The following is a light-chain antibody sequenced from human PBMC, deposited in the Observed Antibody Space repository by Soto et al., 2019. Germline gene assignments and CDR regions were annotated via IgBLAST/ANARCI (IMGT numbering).Light chain of an antibody. CDR3: PQDYSYPRT. V-gene: IGKV1-6*01. Sequence: AIQMTQSPSSLSASVGDRVTITCRASQGIRNELAWYQQRPGRAPNLLIYASSNLQTGVPSRFRGSGSGTDFTLTISSLQPEDFATYYCPQDYSYPRTFGQGTKVEV. CDR2: ASS. J-gene: IGKJ1*01. CDR1: QGIRNE.